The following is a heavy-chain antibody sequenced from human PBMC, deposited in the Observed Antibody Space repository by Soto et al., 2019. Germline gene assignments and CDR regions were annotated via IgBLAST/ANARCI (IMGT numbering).Heavy chain of an antibody. CDR1: GFRFEQYV. V-gene: IGHV3-9*01. D-gene: IGHD3-10*01. CDR2: VSPTGDTV. Sequence: VQVVASGGGLVQPGRSLRLSCAVSGFRFEQYVMHWVRQAPGKGLECVSTVSPTGDTVAYADSVAGRFTVSRDNAKNSIYLQMHSLRCDDTAFYYCLKDATNGSIDDWCQGTLVTVSS. J-gene: IGHJ4*02. CDR3: LKDATNGSIDD.